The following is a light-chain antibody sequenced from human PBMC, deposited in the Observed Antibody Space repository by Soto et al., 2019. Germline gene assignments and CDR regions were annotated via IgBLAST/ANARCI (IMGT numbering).Light chain of an antibody. J-gene: IGKJ4*01. CDR2: GAS. CDR3: QQYGNSPFT. Sequence: EIVLTQSPGSLSLSPGERATLXCRASQTVSRSALAWYQQKPGQAPRLLIYGASNRAPGTPDRFSGSGSATDFTRTISRLEPEDFEVYYGQQYGNSPFTFGGGTKVDI. V-gene: IGKV3-20*01. CDR1: QTVSRSA.